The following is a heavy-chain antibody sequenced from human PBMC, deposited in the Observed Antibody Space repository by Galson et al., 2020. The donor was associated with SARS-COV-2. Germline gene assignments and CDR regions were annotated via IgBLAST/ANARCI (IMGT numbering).Heavy chain of an antibody. CDR1: GYSISSGYY. V-gene: IGHV4-38-2*02. D-gene: IGHD3-10*01. Sequence: ASETLSLTCTVSGYSISSGYYWGWIRQPPGKGLEWIGSIYHSGSTYYNPSLKSQVTISVDTSKNQFSLKLSSVTAADTAVYYCARALVLLWFGELFSGNWFDPWGQGTLVTVSS. CDR3: ARALVLLWFGELFSGNWFDP. J-gene: IGHJ5*02. CDR2: IYHSGST.